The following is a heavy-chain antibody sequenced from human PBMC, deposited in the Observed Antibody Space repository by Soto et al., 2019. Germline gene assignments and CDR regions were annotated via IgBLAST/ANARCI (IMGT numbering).Heavy chain of an antibody. CDR2: IYYSGST. CDR1: GGSISSYY. J-gene: IGHJ6*02. D-gene: IGHD6-19*01. V-gene: IGHV4-59*01. Sequence: SETLSLTCTVSGGSISSYYWSWIRQPPGKGLEWIGYIYYSGSTNYNPSLKSRVTISVDTSKNQFSLKLSSVTAADTAVYYCAREGIPVAYYSGVDVWGQGTTVTVSS. CDR3: AREGIPVAYYSGVDV.